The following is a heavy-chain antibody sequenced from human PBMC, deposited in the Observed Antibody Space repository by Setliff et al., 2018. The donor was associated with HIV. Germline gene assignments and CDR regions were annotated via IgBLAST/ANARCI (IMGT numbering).Heavy chain of an antibody. J-gene: IGHJ4*02. V-gene: IGHV3-30*02. CDR3: AKVTSTGRWNSDLDS. CDR1: RFTFSSYG. Sequence: GGSLRLSCAASRFTFSSYGMYWVRQAPGKGLEVVAFIRYDGSSENYADSVKGRFTVSRDNSKNTLYLQMISLRIDDTALYYCAKVTSTGRWNSDLDSWGQGTLVTVPQ. D-gene: IGHD1-26*01. CDR2: IRYDGSSE.